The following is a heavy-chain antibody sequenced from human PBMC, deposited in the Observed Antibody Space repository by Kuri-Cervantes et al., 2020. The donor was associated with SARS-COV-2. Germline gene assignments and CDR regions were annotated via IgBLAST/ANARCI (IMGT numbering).Heavy chain of an antibody. CDR1: GFTFSSYS. J-gene: IGHJ6*02. CDR2: ISSCSSTI. D-gene: IGHD1-7*01. Sequence: GESLKISCAASGFTFSSYSMNWVRQAPGKGLEWVSYISSCSSTIHYADSVKGRFTISRDNAKNSLYLQMNSLRDEDTAVYYCAREGVTGTTYYYYYGMDVWGQGTTVTVSS. V-gene: IGHV3-48*02. CDR3: AREGVTGTTYYYYYGMDV.